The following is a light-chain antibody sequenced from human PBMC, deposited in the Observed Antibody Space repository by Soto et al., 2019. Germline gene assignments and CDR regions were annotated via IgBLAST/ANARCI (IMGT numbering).Light chain of an antibody. CDR1: QSVSSY. V-gene: IGKV3-11*01. Sequence: EIVLTQSPATLSLSPWERATLSCRASQSVSSYLAWYQQKPGQAPRLLIYDASNRATGIPVRFSGSGSGTDFTLTITSLEPEDFAVYYCQHRSSWPSTFGQGTKLEIK. CDR2: DAS. CDR3: QHRSSWPST. J-gene: IGKJ2*01.